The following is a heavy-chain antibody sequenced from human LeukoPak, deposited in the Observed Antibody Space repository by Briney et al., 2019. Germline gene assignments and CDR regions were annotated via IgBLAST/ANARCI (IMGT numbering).Heavy chain of an antibody. CDR1: GFTFSSYA. Sequence: GGSLRLSCAASGFTFSSYAMSWVRQAPGKGLEWVSAISGSGGSTYYADSVKGRFTISRDNSKNTLYLQMNSLRSDDTAVYYCARDPYYYDSSGPPHYYYYYYMDVWGKGTTVTISS. V-gene: IGHV3-23*01. CDR2: ISGSGGST. CDR3: ARDPYYYDSSGPPHYYYYYYMDV. D-gene: IGHD3-22*01. J-gene: IGHJ6*03.